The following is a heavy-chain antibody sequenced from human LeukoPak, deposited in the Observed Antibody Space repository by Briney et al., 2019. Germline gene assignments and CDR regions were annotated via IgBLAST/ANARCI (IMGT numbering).Heavy chain of an antibody. D-gene: IGHD3-10*01. CDR3: ASVVMVRGVHISMDV. J-gene: IGHJ6*02. V-gene: IGHV3-53*01. CDR2: IYSGGST. CDR1: GFTVSSNY. Sequence: GGSLRLSCAASGFTVSSNYMSWVRQAPGKGLEWVSVIYSGGSTYYADSVKGRFTISRDNSKNTLYLQMNSLRAEDTAVYYCASVVMVRGVHISMDVWGQGTTVTVSS.